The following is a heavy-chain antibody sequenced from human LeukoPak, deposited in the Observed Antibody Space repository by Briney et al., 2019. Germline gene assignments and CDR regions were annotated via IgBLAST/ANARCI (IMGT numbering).Heavy chain of an antibody. CDR3: ARSMGIDRAWIPNDY. CDR2: IIPIFGTA. D-gene: IGHD5-18*01. CDR1: GGTFSSYA. Sequence: ASVKVSRKASGGTFSSYAISWVRQAPGQGLEWMGGIIPIFGTANYAQKFQGRVTITADESTSTAYMELSSLRSEDTAVYYCARSMGIDRAWIPNDYWGQGTLVTVSS. J-gene: IGHJ4*02. V-gene: IGHV1-69*13.